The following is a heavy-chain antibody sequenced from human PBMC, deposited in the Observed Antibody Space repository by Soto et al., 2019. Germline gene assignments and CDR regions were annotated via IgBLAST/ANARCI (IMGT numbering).Heavy chain of an antibody. V-gene: IGHV4-39*01. CDR2: IDFSGRT. Sequence: PSETLSLTCTVSGGSISSSSYYWGWIRQPPGKGLEWIGNIDFSGRTSYNPSLRSRVTISADASKKQFSLKLTSVTAADTAIYYCARHGGEGIVITLGEVIPRVAFDSWGQGTVVTVSS. CDR1: GGSISSSSYY. J-gene: IGHJ4*02. CDR3: ARHGGEGIVITLGEVIPRVAFDS. D-gene: IGHD3-16*01.